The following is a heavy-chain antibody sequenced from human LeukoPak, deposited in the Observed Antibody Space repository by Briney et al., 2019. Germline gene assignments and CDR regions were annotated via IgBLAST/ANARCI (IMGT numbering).Heavy chain of an antibody. CDR1: GFTFSSYG. CDR3: AKGGPYDMIVVVITTSIDY. D-gene: IGHD3-22*01. Sequence: GRSLRLSCAASGFTFSSYGMHWVRQAPGKGLEWVAVISYDGSNKYYADSVKGRFTISRDNSKNTLYLQMNSLRAEDTAVYHCAKGGPYDMIVVVITTSIDYWGQGTLVTVSS. J-gene: IGHJ4*02. V-gene: IGHV3-30*18. CDR2: ISYDGSNK.